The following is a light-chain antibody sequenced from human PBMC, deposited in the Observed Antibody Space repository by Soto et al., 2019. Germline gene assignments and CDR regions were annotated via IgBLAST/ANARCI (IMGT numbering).Light chain of an antibody. CDR3: QHYNSYSEA. V-gene: IGKV1-17*03. CDR2: KAS. J-gene: IGKJ1*01. Sequence: DIQMTQSPSAMSASVGDRVNITCRAIQGISNYLAWFQLKPGKVPKRLIYKASTLKSGVPSRFSGSGSGTEFTLTISSLQPDDFATYYCQHYNSYSEAFGQGTKVDIK. CDR1: QGISNY.